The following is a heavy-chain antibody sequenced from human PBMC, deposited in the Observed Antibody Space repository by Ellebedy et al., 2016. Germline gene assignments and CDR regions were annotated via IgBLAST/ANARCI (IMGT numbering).Heavy chain of an antibody. D-gene: IGHD3-10*01. J-gene: IGHJ3*02. V-gene: IGHV4-59*01. Sequence: SETLSLTCAVSHDSTGDFYWNWIRQPPGRGLEWIGFAHHAGGTSYNPSLKSRVTASVDTAKNQISLKLTSVTAADTAIYYCARWGGGSFGAFDIWGQGTKVTVSS. CDR3: ARWGGGSFGAFDI. CDR2: AHHAGGT. CDR1: HDSTGDFY.